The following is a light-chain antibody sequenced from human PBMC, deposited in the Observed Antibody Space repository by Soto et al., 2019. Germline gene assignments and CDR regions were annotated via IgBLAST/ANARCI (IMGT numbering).Light chain of an antibody. V-gene: IGKV3-15*01. CDR3: QPHNNLHPYT. CDR1: QSVSSK. J-gene: IGKJ2*01. CDR2: GAS. Sequence: EIVMTQSPATMSVYPGERATLSCRDSQSVSSKLAWYQQKPGQAPTLPIYGASPRATGIPARFSGSGSGTEFTLTISRLQSEDLAVYCCQPHNNLHPYTFGQGTKLEIK.